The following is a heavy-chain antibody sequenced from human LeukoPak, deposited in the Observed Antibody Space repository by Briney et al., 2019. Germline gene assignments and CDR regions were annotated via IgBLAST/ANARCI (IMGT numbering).Heavy chain of an antibody. D-gene: IGHD3-9*01. Sequence: GGSLRLSCATSGFSFTDYPMSWVRQAPGKGLEWISNIRTTAEGAKYAYYADSVKGRVTISRDDGKNTLYLNMNSLRDGDTAVYYCATDQRYAFDYWGQGILVTVSS. CDR3: ATDQRYAFDY. J-gene: IGHJ4*02. CDR1: GFSFTDYP. CDR2: IRTTAEGAKYA. V-gene: IGHV3-48*02.